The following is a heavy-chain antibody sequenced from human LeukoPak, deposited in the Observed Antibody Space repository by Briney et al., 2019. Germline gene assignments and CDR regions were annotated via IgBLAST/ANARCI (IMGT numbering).Heavy chain of an antibody. CDR3: AKCSLGYCSGGSCYDY. V-gene: IGHV3-23*01. CDR1: GFTFSSYA. CDR2: ISGSGGST. D-gene: IGHD2-15*01. J-gene: IGHJ4*02. Sequence: PGGSLRLSCAASGFTFSSYAMSWVRQAPGKGLGGVSAISGSGGSTYYADSVKGRFTISRDNSKNTLYLQMNSLRAEDTAVYYCAKCSLGYCSGGSCYDYWGQGTLVTVSS.